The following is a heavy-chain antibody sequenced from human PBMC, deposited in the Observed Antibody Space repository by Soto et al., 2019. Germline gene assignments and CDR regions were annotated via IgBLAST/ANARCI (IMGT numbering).Heavy chain of an antibody. CDR3: AKEVRITGTTDRFYYYYYYGMDV. D-gene: IGHD1-7*01. V-gene: IGHV3-30*18. Sequence: HPGGSLRLSCAASGFTFSSYGMHWVRQGPGKGLEWVAVISYDGSNKYYADSVKGRFTISRDNSKNTLYLQMNSLRAEDTAVYYCAKEVRITGTTDRFYYYYYYGMDVWGQGTTVTVS. J-gene: IGHJ6*02. CDR2: ISYDGSNK. CDR1: GFTFSSYG.